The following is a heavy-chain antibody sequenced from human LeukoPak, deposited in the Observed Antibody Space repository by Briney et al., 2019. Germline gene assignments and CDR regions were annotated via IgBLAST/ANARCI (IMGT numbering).Heavy chain of an antibody. D-gene: IGHD3-16*01. V-gene: IGHV1-46*01. CDR3: ARAEADYVWGSYIDY. CDR2: INPSGGST. Sequence: GASVKVSCKASGYTFTSYYMHRVRQAPGQGLEWMGIINPSGGSTSYAQKFQGRVTMTRDTSTSTVYMELSSLRSEDTAVYYCARAEADYVWGSYIDYWGQGTLVTVSS. J-gene: IGHJ4*02. CDR1: GYTFTSYY.